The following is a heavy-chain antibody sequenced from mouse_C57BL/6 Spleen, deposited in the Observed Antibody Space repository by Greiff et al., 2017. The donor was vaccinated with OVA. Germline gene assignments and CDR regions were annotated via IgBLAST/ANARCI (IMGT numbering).Heavy chain of an antibody. CDR2: IWSDGST. CDR3: ARHGGSYYGNYFAD. Sequence: VQLVESGPGLVAPSQSLSITCTVSGFSLTSYGVHWVRQPPGKGLEWLVVIWSDGSTTYNSALKSRLSISKDNSKSQVFLKMNSRQTDDTAMYYCARHGGSYYGNYFADWGQGTLVTVSA. CDR1: GFSLTSYG. J-gene: IGHJ3*01. D-gene: IGHD2-1*01. V-gene: IGHV2-6-1*01.